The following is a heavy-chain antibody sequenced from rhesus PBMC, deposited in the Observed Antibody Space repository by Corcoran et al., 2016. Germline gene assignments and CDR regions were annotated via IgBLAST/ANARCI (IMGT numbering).Heavy chain of an antibody. Sequence: QVQLQESGPGLVKPFETLSLTCVVSGGSISSNYCNWIRQPPGKGLDGIGFFYGSGSITNYNPSRKSRVTLSVDTSRNQVSLKLSSVTAADTAVYFCARLPPYNTGRRILDYWGQGVLVTVSS. CDR1: GGSISSNY. V-gene: IGHV4S11*01. J-gene: IGHJ4*01. D-gene: IGHD3-3*01. CDR2: FYGSGSIT. CDR3: ARLPPYNTGRRILDY.